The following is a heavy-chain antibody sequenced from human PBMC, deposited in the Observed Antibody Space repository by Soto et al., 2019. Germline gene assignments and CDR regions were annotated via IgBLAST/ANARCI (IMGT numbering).Heavy chain of an antibody. Sequence: LRLSCAASGFRFDDYNMHWVRQAPGKGLEWVSLITWNGGNTYYADSVKGRFTISRDGTTQSVFLQMTSLKREDTGLYYCARETLSFGSALDVWGQGTTVTVSS. J-gene: IGHJ6*02. CDR3: ARETLSFGSALDV. CDR2: ITWNGGNT. V-gene: IGHV3-43*01. D-gene: IGHD3-3*01. CDR1: GFRFDDYN.